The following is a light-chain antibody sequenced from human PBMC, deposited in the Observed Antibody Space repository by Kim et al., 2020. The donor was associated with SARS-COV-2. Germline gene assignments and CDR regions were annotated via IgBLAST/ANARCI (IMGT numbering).Light chain of an antibody. CDR2: GTS. CDR3: QQYGGSPT. Sequence: LSPGERATLSCSASQSVSSSYFAWYQQKPGHAPRLLIYGTSSRATGIPDRFSGSGSATHFSLTISRLEPEDFAVYFCQQYGGSPTFGQGTKVDIK. CDR1: QSVSSSY. V-gene: IGKV3-20*01. J-gene: IGKJ1*01.